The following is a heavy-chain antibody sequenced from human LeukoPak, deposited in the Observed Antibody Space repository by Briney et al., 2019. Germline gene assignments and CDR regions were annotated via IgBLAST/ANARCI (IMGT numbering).Heavy chain of an antibody. CDR1: GFTFSSYG. D-gene: IGHD3-22*01. J-gene: IGHJ4*02. V-gene: IGHV3-30*18. CDR3: AKGGLWYDSSGYYL. Sequence: GGSLRLSCAASGFTFSSYGMHWVRQAPGKGLEWVAVISYDGSNKYYADSVKGRFTISRDNSKNTLYLQMNSLRAEDTALYYCAKGGLWYDSSGYYLWGQGTLVTVSS. CDR2: ISYDGSNK.